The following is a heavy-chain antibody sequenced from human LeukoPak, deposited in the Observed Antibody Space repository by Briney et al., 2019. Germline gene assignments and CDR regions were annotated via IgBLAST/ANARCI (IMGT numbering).Heavy chain of an antibody. CDR1: GGSISSYY. D-gene: IGHD4-23*01. J-gene: IGHJ4*02. CDR3: ARPSNEDDYGGNFDY. V-gene: IGHV4-59*08. Sequence: SETLSLTCTVSGGSISSYYWSWIRQPPGKGLEWIGYIYYSGSTNYNPSLKSRVTISVDTSKNQFSLKLSSVTAADTAVYYCARPSNEDDYGGNFDYWGQGTLVTVSS. CDR2: IYYSGST.